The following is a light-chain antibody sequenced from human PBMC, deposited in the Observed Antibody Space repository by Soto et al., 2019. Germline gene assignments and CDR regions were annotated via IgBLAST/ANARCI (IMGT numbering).Light chain of an antibody. CDR3: QQYGTSPIT. Sequence: EIVLTHSPGTLSLSPGERATLSCRASQSVPSRYVAWYQQQPGPAPRLPRDGASNRATGIPEMCSGIGAGTDFTLASSSLEPEDFAVYYCQQYGTSPITFGQGTRLEIK. CDR2: GAS. V-gene: IGKV3-20*01. CDR1: QSVPSRY. J-gene: IGKJ5*01.